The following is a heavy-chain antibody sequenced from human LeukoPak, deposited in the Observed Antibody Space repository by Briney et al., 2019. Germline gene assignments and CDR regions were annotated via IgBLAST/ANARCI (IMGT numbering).Heavy chain of an antibody. V-gene: IGHV2-5*01. D-gene: IGHD2-21*01. CDR1: GFSLSTSGVG. Sequence: SGPTLVKPTQTLTLTCTFSGFSLSTSGVGVGWIRQPPGKALEWLALIYWNDDKRYSPSLKSRLTITKDTSKNQVVLTVTNMDPVDTATYYCAHAFSLVHVQYFDYWGQGTLVTVSS. CDR3: AHAFSLVHVQYFDY. CDR2: IYWNDDK. J-gene: IGHJ4*02.